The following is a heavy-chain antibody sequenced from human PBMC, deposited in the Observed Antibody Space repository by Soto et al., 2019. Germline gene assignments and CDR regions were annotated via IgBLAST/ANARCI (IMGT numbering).Heavy chain of an antibody. D-gene: IGHD2-2*01. V-gene: IGHV4-39*01. CDR3: ARSPSGGEKVPAASLDYYYYMDV. CDR1: GGSISSSSYY. J-gene: IGHJ6*03. CDR2: IYYSGST. Sequence: SETLSLTCTVSGGSISSSSYYWGWIRQPPGKGLEWIGSIYYSGSTYYNPSLKSRVTISVDTSKNQFSLKLSSVTAADTAVYYCARSPSGGEKVPAASLDYYYYMDVWGKGTTVTVSS.